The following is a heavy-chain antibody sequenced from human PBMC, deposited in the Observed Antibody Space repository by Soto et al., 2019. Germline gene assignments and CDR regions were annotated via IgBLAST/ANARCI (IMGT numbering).Heavy chain of an antibody. CDR1: GGTFSTYN. D-gene: IGHD3-16*01. V-gene: IGHV1-69*18. Sequence: QVHLVQSGAEVRKPGSSVKVSCKTSGGTFSTYNIYWVRQAPGQGLEWMGRIITLFGTTKYAQNFQDRVTITAEESTSTTYMELSSLRAEDTAVYYCARRLDDRADEGFDVWGEGTAVTVSA. CDR3: ARRLDDRADEGFDV. CDR2: IITLFGTT. J-gene: IGHJ3*01.